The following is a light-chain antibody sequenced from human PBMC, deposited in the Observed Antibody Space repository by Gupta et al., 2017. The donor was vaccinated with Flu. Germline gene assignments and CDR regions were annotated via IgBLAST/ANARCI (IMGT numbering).Light chain of an antibody. CDR3: QQSYSNLTWT. V-gene: IGKV1-39*01. J-gene: IGKJ1*01. CDR1: QSISSY. CDR2: AAS. Sequence: DIQMTQSPSSLSASVGDRVTITCRASQSISSYLNWYQQKPGKAPKLLIYAASSWQSGVPSRFSGSGSGTDFTLTISSRQPEDFAPYYCQQSYSNLTWTFGQGTKVEIK.